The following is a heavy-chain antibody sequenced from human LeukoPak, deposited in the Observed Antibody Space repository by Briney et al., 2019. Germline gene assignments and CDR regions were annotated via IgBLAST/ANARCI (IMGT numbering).Heavy chain of an antibody. D-gene: IGHD1-26*01. CDR2: IYHSGST. CDR3: ARGSPTQFSGSYPDY. CDR1: GGSISSGGYY. V-gene: IGHV4-30-2*01. Sequence: SETLSLTCTVSGGSISSGGYYWSWIRQPPGKGLEWIGYIYHSGSTYYNPSLKSRVTISVDTSKNQFSLKLSSVTAADTAVYYCARGSPTQFSGSYPDYWGQGTLVTVSS. J-gene: IGHJ4*02.